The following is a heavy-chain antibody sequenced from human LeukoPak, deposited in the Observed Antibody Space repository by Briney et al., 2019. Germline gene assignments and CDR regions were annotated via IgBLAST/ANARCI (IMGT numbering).Heavy chain of an antibody. D-gene: IGHD3-9*01. CDR3: ARGPLYYDLSTGYPPSEMYYFDY. J-gene: IGHJ4*02. V-gene: IGHV1-69*05. CDR1: VGTFSSYA. CDR2: IIPIFATP. Sequence: ASVKVSCKASVGTFSSYAVSWVRQAPGQGLEWIGGIIPIFATPDYAQTFRGRVSITTDESTSTAYMELSSLRSEDTALYYCARGPLYYDLSTGYPPSEMYYFDYWGQGTLVTVSS.